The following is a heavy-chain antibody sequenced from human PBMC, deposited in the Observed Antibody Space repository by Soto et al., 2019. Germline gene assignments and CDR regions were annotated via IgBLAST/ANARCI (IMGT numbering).Heavy chain of an antibody. CDR2: ISSSGSTI. CDR3: VREAISSGWYGAFDI. V-gene: IGHV3-48*03. D-gene: IGHD6-19*01. Sequence: GGSLRLSCAASGFTFSSYEMNWVRQAPGKGLEWVSYISSSGSTIYYADSVKGRFTISRDNAKTSLYLQMNSLRAEDTAVYDCVREAISSGWYGAFDIWGQGTMVTVSS. J-gene: IGHJ3*02. CDR1: GFTFSSYE.